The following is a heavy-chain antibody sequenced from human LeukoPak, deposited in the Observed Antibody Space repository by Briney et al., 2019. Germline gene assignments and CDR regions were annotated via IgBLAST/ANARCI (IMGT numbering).Heavy chain of an antibody. V-gene: IGHV4-59*01. Sequence: SETLSLTCTVSGVSISSYYWSWIRQPPGKGLEWIGYIYYSGSTNYNPSLKSRVTISVDTSKNQFSLKLSSVTAADTAVYYCARGLLGYCSSTSCYPYWYFDLWGRGTLVTVSS. CDR2: IYYSGST. CDR3: ARGLLGYCSSTSCYPYWYFDL. CDR1: GVSISSYY. J-gene: IGHJ2*01. D-gene: IGHD2-2*01.